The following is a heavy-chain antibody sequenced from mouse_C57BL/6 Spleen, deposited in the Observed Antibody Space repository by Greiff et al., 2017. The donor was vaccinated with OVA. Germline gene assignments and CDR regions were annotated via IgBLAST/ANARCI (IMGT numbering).Heavy chain of an antibody. CDR1: GYTFTSYW. CDR3: ARSTMVRHFDY. V-gene: IGHV1-69*01. J-gene: IGHJ2*01. CDR2: IDPSDSNT. D-gene: IGHD2-2*01. Sequence: QVQLQQSGAELVMPGASVKLSCTASGYTFTSYWMNWVKQRPGQGLEWIGDIDPSDSNTNYNQKFKGKSTFTLDKSSSAAYMQLNSLTSEDSAVYYCARSTMVRHFDYWGQGTTLTVSS.